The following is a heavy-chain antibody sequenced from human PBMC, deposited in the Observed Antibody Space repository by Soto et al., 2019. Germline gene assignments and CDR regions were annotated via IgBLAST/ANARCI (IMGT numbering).Heavy chain of an antibody. CDR2: IYYSGST. D-gene: IGHD1-7*01. V-gene: IGHV4-39*01. J-gene: IGHJ3*02. CDR3: ARQTGTTGGAFDI. CDR1: GGSISSSSYY. Sequence: SETLSLTCTVSGGSISSSSYYWGWIRQPPGKGLEWIGSIYYSGSTYYNPSLKSRVTITVDTSKNQFSRKVSSVTAADTAVYYCARQTGTTGGAFDIWGQGTMVTVSS.